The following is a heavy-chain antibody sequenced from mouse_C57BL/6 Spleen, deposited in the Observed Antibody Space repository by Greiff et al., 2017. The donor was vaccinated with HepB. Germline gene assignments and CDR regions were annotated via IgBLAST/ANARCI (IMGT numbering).Heavy chain of an antibody. D-gene: IGHD1-1*01. CDR1: GYTFTSYW. CDR2: IYPGSGST. CDR3: ARNYGSSPYFDY. V-gene: IGHV1-55*01. J-gene: IGHJ2*01. Sequence: QVQLKQPGAELVKPGASVKMSCKASGYTFTSYWITWVKQRPGQGLEWIGDIYPGSGSTNYNEKFKSKATLTVDTSSSTAYMQLSTLTSEDSAVYYCARNYGSSPYFDYWGQGTTLTVSS.